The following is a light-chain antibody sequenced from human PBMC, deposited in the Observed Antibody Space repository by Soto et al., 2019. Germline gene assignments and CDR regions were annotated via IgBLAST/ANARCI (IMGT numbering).Light chain of an antibody. CDR2: DAS. CDR1: QSISSW. V-gene: IGKV1-33*01. Sequence: DIQMTQSPSTLSASVGDRVTITCRASQSISSWLAWYQQKPGKAPKLLIRDASNLETGVPSRFSGSGSGTDFTFTISSLQPEDIATYYCQQYDNTALTLGGGTKVDIK. J-gene: IGKJ4*01. CDR3: QQYDNTALT.